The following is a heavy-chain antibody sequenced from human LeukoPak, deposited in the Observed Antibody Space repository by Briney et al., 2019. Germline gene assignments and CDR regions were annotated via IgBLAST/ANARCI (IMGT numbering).Heavy chain of an antibody. J-gene: IGHJ6*03. CDR3: AREGDYYGPYYYMDV. CDR1: GGSISSYY. V-gene: IGHV4-4*07. CDR2: IYTSGST. D-gene: IGHD3-10*01. Sequence: SETLSLTCTVSGGSISSYYWSWIRQPAGKGLEWIGRIYTSGSTNYNPSLKSRVTMSVDTSKNQFSLKLSSVTAADTAVYYCAREGDYYGPYYYMDVWGKGTTVTISS.